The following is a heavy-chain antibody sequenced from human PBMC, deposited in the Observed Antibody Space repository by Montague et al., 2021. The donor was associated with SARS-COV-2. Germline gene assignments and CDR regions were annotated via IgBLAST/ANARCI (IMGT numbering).Heavy chain of an antibody. J-gene: IGHJ6*02. CDR2: INIDGSRT. V-gene: IGHV3-74*03. D-gene: IGHD2-21*02. Sequence: SLRLSCAASGFTFSRYWMHWVRQVPGKGLLWVSRINIDGSRTTYADSAKGRFTISRDNAKNTLFLQMNGLRADDTAVYYCTRSGDGVYYDMDVWGQGTTVTVSS. CDR3: TRSGDGVYYDMDV. CDR1: GFTFSRYW.